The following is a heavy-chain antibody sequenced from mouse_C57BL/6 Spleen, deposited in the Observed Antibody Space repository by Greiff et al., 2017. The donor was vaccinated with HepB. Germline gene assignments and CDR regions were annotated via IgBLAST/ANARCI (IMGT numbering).Heavy chain of an antibody. CDR2: IYPGDGDT. CDR3: ARYGYPYAMDY. CDR1: GYAFSSSW. V-gene: IGHV1-82*01. Sequence: VQLQQSGPELVKPGASVKISCKASGYAFSSSWMNWVKQRPGKGLEWIGRIYPGDGDTNYNGKFKGKATLTADKSSSTAYMQLSSLTSEDSAVYFCARYGYPYAMDYWGQRTSVTVAS. D-gene: IGHD2-2*01. J-gene: IGHJ4*01.